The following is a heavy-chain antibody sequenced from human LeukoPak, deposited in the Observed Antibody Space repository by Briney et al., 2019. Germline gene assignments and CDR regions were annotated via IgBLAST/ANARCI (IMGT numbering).Heavy chain of an antibody. J-gene: IGHJ4*02. Sequence: GRSLRLSCAASGFTFRSYWMHWVRQAPGKGLVWVSRINTAGNSISYADSVKGRFTISRDNAKNTLYLQINSLRVEDTAVYYCARGAVAGTYFDYWGQGTLVTVSS. D-gene: IGHD6-19*01. V-gene: IGHV3-74*01. CDR2: INTAGNSI. CDR1: GFTFRSYW. CDR3: ARGAVAGTYFDY.